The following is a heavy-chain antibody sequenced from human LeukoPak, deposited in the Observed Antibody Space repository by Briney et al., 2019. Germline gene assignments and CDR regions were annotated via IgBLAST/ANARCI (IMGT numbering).Heavy chain of an antibody. Sequence: SETLSLTCTISGGSISSDHWGWIRQPPGKGLESLGYIHISGSTDYSPSPRSRVTISMDTSKHQFSLYLRSVTAADTAMYYCATHLFGKGLEYWGQGILVTVSS. CDR2: IHISGST. V-gene: IGHV4-4*09. CDR1: GGSISSDH. CDR3: ATHLFGKGLEY. J-gene: IGHJ4*02. D-gene: IGHD2-21*01.